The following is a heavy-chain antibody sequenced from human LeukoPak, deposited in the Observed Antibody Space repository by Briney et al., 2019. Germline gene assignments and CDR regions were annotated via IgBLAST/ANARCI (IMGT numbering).Heavy chain of an antibody. Sequence: SETLSLTCAVSGGSISSSNWWSWVRQPPGKGLQWIGEIYHSGSTNYNPSLKSRVTISVDKSKNQFSLKLSSVTAADTAVYYCAGEYCTNGVCYSPAYYYMDVWGKGTTVTVSS. D-gene: IGHD2-8*01. CDR2: IYHSGST. CDR3: AGEYCTNGVCYSPAYYYMDV. J-gene: IGHJ6*03. CDR1: GGSISSSNW. V-gene: IGHV4-4*02.